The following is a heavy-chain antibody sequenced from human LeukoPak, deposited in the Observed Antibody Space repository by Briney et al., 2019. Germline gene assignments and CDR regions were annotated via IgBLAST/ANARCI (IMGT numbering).Heavy chain of an antibody. Sequence: PGGSMRLSCAASGFTLSSYAMSWVRPAPGKGLEWVSAISSSGGSTYYANSVKGRFTIPRHNSKNPLSLQMTSLRAEDTAVYYCAKDQSGTRFDYWGQGTLVTVSS. CDR3: AKDQSGTRFDY. CDR2: ISSSGGST. D-gene: IGHD1-26*01. CDR1: GFTLSSYA. J-gene: IGHJ4*02. V-gene: IGHV3-23*01.